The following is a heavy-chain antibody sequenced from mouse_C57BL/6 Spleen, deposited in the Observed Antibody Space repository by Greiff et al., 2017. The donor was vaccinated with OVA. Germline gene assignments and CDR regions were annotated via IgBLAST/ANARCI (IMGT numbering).Heavy chain of an antibody. D-gene: IGHD1-1*01. J-gene: IGHJ4*01. CDR3: ARRFSTVACAMDY. CDR1: GYTFTSYW. CDR2: IYPGSGST. Sequence: QVQLKQPGAELVKPGASVKMSCKASGYTFTSYWITWVKQRPGQGLEWIGDIYPGSGSTNYNEKFKSKATLTVDTSSSTAYMQLSSLTSKDSAVYYCARRFSTVACAMDYWGQGTSVTVSS. V-gene: IGHV1-55*01.